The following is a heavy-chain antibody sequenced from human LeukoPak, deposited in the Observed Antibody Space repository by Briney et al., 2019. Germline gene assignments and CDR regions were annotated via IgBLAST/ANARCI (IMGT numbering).Heavy chain of an antibody. V-gene: IGHV3-30*18. Sequence: GGSLRLSCAASGFTFSSYGMHWVRQAPGKGLEWVAVISYDGSNKYYADSVKGRFTISRDNSKNTLYLQMNSLRAEDTAVYYCAEAMTGIAAAGFDYWGQGALVTVSS. J-gene: IGHJ4*02. CDR1: GFTFSSYG. CDR3: AEAMTGIAAAGFDY. CDR2: ISYDGSNK. D-gene: IGHD6-13*01.